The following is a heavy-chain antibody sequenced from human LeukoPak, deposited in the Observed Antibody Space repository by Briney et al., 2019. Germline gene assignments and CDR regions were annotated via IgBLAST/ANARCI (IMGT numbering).Heavy chain of an antibody. CDR3: ARDQGYIAVAGPDY. Sequence: GGSLRLSCAASGFTFSHVWMSWVRQAPGKGLEWVGRIKSKTDGGTTDYAGFVKGRFTISRDDSKNTLYLQMNSLRAEDTAVYYCARDQGYIAVAGPDYWGQGTLVTVSS. V-gene: IGHV3-15*01. CDR1: GFTFSHVW. D-gene: IGHD6-19*01. CDR2: IKSKTDGGTT. J-gene: IGHJ4*02.